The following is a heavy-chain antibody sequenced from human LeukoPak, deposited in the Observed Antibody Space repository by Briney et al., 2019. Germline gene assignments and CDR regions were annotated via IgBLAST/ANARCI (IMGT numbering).Heavy chain of an antibody. D-gene: IGHD3-10*01. CDR1: GYSINSDHY. CDR2: IFHSGST. Sequence: PSETLSLTCTVSGYSINSDHYWGWIRQPPGKGLEWIGSIFHSGSTYYNPSLKSRVTISVDTSKNQFSLKLSSVTAADTAVYYCARAGLWFGELVLDYWGQGTLVTVSS. CDR3: ARAGLWFGELVLDY. J-gene: IGHJ4*02. V-gene: IGHV4-38-2*02.